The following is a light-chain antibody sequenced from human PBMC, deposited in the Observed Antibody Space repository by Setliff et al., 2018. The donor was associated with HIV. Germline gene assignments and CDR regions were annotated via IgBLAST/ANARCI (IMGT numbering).Light chain of an antibody. V-gene: IGLV2-8*01. Sequence: QSALTQPASVSGSPGQSITISCTGTSSDVGGYHYVSWYQQHPGKAPKLMIYEVSKRPSGVPDRFSASKSGNTASLTVSGLQAEDEADYYCSSYAGSNIYVFGTGTKVTVL. CDR1: SSDVGGYHY. CDR3: SSYAGSNIYV. J-gene: IGLJ1*01. CDR2: EVS.